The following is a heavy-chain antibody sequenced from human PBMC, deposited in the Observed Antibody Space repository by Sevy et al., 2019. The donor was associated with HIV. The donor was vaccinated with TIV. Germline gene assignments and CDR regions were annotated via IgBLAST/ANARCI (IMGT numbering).Heavy chain of an antibody. V-gene: IGHV3-15*01. Sequence: GGSLRLSCAASGFTFTYAWMTWVRQAPGKGLEWLGRIKSKADGGTIDYAAPVKGGFTISRDDSKNTLYLQMNSLKTTDTGGYYFSTDPIILLLVTDGMDVWGRGTTVTVSS. CDR3: STDPIILLLVTDGMDV. J-gene: IGHJ6*02. CDR1: GFTFTYAW. D-gene: IGHD2-8*02. CDR2: IKSKADGGTI.